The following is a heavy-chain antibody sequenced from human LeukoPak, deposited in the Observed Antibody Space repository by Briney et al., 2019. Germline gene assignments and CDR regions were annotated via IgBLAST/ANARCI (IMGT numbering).Heavy chain of an antibody. V-gene: IGHV4-61*08. CDR1: GGSISSGDYY. CDR3: ARGLYGSGSFGADY. D-gene: IGHD3-10*01. Sequence: SETLSLTCTVSGGSISSGDYYWSWIRQPPGKGLEWIGYIYYSGSTNYNPSLKSRVTISVDTSKNQFSLKLSSVTAADTAVYYCARGLYGSGSFGADYWGQGTLVTVSS. J-gene: IGHJ4*02. CDR2: IYYSGST.